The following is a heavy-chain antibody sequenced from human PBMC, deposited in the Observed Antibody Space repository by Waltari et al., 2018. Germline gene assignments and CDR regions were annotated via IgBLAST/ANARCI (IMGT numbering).Heavy chain of an antibody. J-gene: IGHJ4*02. CDR3: ATNCYSSGWCFDY. D-gene: IGHD6-19*01. CDR1: VYTLTEFS. CDR2: FDDEDGET. V-gene: IGHV1-24*01. Sequence: QVQLVHSGAEVKQPGASVTVSCRVSVYTLTEFSIPWFRQAPGKGGEWMGGFDDEDGETIYAQKFQGRVTMTEDTSTDTAYMELSSLRSEDTAVYYCATNCYSSGWCFDYWGQGTLVTVSS.